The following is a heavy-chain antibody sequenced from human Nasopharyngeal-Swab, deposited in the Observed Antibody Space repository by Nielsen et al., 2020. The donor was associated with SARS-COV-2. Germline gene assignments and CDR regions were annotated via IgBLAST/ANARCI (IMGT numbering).Heavy chain of an antibody. Sequence: GESLKISCKGSGYSFTSYWIGWVRQMPGKGPEWMGIIYPGDSDTRYSPSFQGQVTISADKSISTAYLQWSSLKASDTAMCYCARQRSSSLRKNWFDPWGQGTLVTVSS. CDR1: GYSFTSYW. J-gene: IGHJ5*02. V-gene: IGHV5-51*01. CDR2: IYPGDSDT. D-gene: IGHD6-13*01. CDR3: ARQRSSSLRKNWFDP.